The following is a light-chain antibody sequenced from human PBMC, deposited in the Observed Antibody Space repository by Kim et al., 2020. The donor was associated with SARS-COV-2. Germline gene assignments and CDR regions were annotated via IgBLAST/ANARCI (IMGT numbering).Light chain of an antibody. Sequence: EIVLTQSPVILSLSPGERATLSCRASQSVSSYLAWYQQKPGQAPRLLIYDASNRATGIPARFSGSGSGTDFTLTISSLEPEDFAVYYCQQRSNWPLTFGGGTKVEIK. CDR3: QQRSNWPLT. CDR1: QSVSSY. V-gene: IGKV3-11*01. J-gene: IGKJ4*01. CDR2: DAS.